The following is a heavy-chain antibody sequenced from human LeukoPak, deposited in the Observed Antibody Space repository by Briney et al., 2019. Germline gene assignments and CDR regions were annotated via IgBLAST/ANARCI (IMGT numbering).Heavy chain of an antibody. CDR3: TSPCSSTSCYEANWFDP. J-gene: IGHJ5*02. D-gene: IGHD2-2*01. Sequence: PGGSLRLSCTASGFTFGDYAMSWVRQAPGKGLEWVGFIRSKAYGGTTEYAASVKGRFTISRDDSKSIAYLQMNSLKTGDTAVYYCTSPCSSTSCYEANWFDPWGQGTLVTVSS. V-gene: IGHV3-49*04. CDR1: GFTFGDYA. CDR2: IRSKAYGGTT.